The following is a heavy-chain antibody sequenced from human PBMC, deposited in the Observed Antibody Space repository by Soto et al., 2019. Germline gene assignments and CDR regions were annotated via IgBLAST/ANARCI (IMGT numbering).Heavy chain of an antibody. J-gene: IGHJ4*02. CDR3: AKSSGRLYDSSGYYYGGGHYFDY. CDR1: GFTFSSYA. D-gene: IGHD3-22*01. CDR2: ISGSGGST. V-gene: IGHV3-23*01. Sequence: GGSLRLSCAASGFTFSSYAMSWVRQAPGKGLEWVSAISGSGGSTYYADSVKGRFTISRDNSKNTLYLQMNSLRAEDTAVYYCAKSSGRLYDSSGYYYGGGHYFDYWGQGTLVTVSS.